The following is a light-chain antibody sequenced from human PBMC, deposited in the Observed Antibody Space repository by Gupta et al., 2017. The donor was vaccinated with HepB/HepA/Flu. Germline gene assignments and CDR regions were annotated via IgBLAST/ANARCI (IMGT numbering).Light chain of an antibody. J-gene: IGLJ3*02. CDR2: RND. Sequence: HSVLTQPPSPSGTPGPRVTLSCSGSTSNIGINYVFWYQQFPGAAPKLLIYRNDQRPSGIPDRFSGSKSGTSASLAISGLRSEDETDYFCAVWDDSLRGVVFGGGTKVTVL. V-gene: IGLV1-47*01. CDR1: TSNIGINY. CDR3: AVWDDSLRGVV.